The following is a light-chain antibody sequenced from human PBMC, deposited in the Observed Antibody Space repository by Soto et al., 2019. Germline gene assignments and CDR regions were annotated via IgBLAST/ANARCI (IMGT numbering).Light chain of an antibody. Sequence: EIVMTQAPATLSVSPGERATLSCRASQSISTELACYQQKPCQPPRLLIYSASTRATGVPARFTGSGSGSEFTLTIRGLQSEDFAVYYCQQGHTWPLTFGQGTRLEI. J-gene: IGKJ2*01. V-gene: IGKV3-15*01. CDR3: QQGHTWPLT. CDR2: SAS. CDR1: QSISTE.